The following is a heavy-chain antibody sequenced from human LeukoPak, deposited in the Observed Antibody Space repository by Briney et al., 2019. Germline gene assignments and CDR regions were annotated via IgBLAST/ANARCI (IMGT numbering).Heavy chain of an antibody. CDR2: INTNTGNP. CDR1: GYTFTNYA. CDR3: ARLYWYYYDNGPGGSDAFDF. V-gene: IGHV7-4-1*02. J-gene: IGHJ3*01. Sequence: ASVKVSCKASGYTFTNYAMNWVRQAPEQGLEWMGWINTNTGNPTYAQGFTGRFVFSLDTSVSTAYLQISSLKAEDTAVYYCARLYWYYYDNGPGGSDAFDFWGQGTMVTVSS. D-gene: IGHD3-22*01.